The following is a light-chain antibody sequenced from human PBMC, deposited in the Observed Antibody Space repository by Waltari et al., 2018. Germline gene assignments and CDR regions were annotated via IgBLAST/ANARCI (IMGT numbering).Light chain of an antibody. CDR2: GAS. CDR1: QSVSRS. V-gene: IGKV3-20*01. J-gene: IGKJ1*01. Sequence: IVLTQSPGTRPLSPGEGAPLSCRASQSVSRSLAWYQQKPGQAPKLLIYGASTRATGIPDRFSGSGSGTDFSLTISSLEPEDFAIYFCQHYVRLPATFGQGTKVEIK. CDR3: QHYVRLPAT.